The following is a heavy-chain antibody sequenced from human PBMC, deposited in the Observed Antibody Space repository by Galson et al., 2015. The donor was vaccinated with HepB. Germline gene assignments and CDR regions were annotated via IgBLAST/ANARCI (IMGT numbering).Heavy chain of an antibody. V-gene: IGHV3-23*01. CDR2: ISGSGGST. CDR3: AKGTYGSGSKYGLDV. J-gene: IGHJ6*02. Sequence: SLRLSCAASGFTFSIYAMSWVRQAPGKGLEWVSVISGSGGSTYYADSVKGRFTISRDNSKNTLNLQMMSLGAEDTALYYCAKGTYGSGSKYGLDVWGQGTTVTVSS. CDR1: GFTFSIYA. D-gene: IGHD3-10*01.